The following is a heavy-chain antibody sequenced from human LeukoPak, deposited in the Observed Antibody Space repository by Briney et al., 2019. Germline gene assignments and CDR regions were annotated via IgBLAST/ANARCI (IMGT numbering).Heavy chain of an antibody. V-gene: IGHV4-34*01. CDR3: ARGAYCSSTSCRTKSFDY. J-gene: IGHJ4*02. CDR2: INHSGST. Sequence: PSETLSLTCAVYGGSFSGYYWSWIRQPPGKGLEWIGEINHSGSTNYNPSLKSRVTISVDTSKNQFSLKLSSVTAADTAVYYCARGAYCSSTSCRTKSFDYWGQGTLVTVSS. D-gene: IGHD2-2*01. CDR1: GGSFSGYY.